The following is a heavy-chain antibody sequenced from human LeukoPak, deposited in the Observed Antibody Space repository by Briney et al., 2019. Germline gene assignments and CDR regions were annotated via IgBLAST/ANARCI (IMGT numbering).Heavy chain of an antibody. Sequence: GGSLRLSCAASGFTFSSHWMSWVRQAPGKGLEWVANIKQDGSEKYYVDSVKGRFTISRDNAKNSLYLQMNSLRAEDTAVYYCAREEGIVGATTADYYYYMDVWGKGTTVTVSS. D-gene: IGHD1-26*01. CDR3: AREEGIVGATTADYYYYMDV. V-gene: IGHV3-7*01. CDR2: IKQDGSEK. CDR1: GFTFSSHW. J-gene: IGHJ6*03.